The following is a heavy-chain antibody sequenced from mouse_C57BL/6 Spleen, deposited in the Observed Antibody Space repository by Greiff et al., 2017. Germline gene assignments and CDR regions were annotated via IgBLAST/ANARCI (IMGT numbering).Heavy chain of an antibody. J-gene: IGHJ2*01. D-gene: IGHD3-2*02. CDR3: ARAAQATKGLFDY. Sequence: VMLVESGGGLVKPGGSLKLSCAASGFTFSSYAMSWVRQTPEKRLEWVATISDGGSYTYYPDNVKGRFTISRDNAKNNLYLQMSHLKSEDTAMYYCARAAQATKGLFDYWGQGTTLTVSS. V-gene: IGHV5-4*03. CDR2: ISDGGSYT. CDR1: GFTFSSYA.